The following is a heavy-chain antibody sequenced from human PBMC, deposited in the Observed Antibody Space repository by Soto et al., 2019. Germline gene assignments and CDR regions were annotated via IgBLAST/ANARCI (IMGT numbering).Heavy chain of an antibody. CDR3: ARVGENRDFWSGYFDY. CDR2: ISFDGTEK. D-gene: IGHD3-3*01. CDR1: GFTFSDYA. J-gene: IGHJ4*02. V-gene: IGHV3-30-3*01. Sequence: PGGSLRLSCVVSGFTFSDYAMDWVRQTPGQRLEWVSAISFDGTEKHYADSVKGRVTISRDNTRNTLFLQINSLTTDDTAVYYCARVGENRDFWSGYFDYWGQGTLVTVSS.